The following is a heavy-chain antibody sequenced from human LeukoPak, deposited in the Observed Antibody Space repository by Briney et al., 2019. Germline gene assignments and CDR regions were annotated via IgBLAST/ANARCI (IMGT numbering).Heavy chain of an antibody. V-gene: IGHV4-39*07. Sequence: SETLSLTCTVSGGSISSSSYYWGWIRQPPGKGLEWIGSIYYSGSTYYNPSIKSRVTISVDTSKNQFSLMLNSVTAADTAVYYCARGRGVVVVAATYNWFAPWGQGTLVTVSS. D-gene: IGHD2-15*01. CDR2: IYYSGST. J-gene: IGHJ5*02. CDR1: GGSISSSSYY. CDR3: ARGRGVVVVAATYNWFAP.